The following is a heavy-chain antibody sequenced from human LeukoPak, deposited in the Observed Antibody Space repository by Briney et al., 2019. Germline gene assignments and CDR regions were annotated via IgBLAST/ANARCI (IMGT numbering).Heavy chain of an antibody. CDR1: GFTFSNFA. CDR3: ARELTGYWQQY. J-gene: IGHJ4*02. Sequence: GRSLRLSCAASGFTFSNFAMHWVRQAPGKGLEWVASISYDGSNQYYADSVKGRFTISRDSSQNTLYLQMNSLRAEDTAVYYCARELTGYWQQYWGQGTLVTVSS. CDR2: ISYDGSNQ. V-gene: IGHV3-30*04. D-gene: IGHD3-9*01.